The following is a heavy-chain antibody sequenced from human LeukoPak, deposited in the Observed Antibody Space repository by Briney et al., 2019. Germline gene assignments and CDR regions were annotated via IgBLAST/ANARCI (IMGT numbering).Heavy chain of an antibody. CDR3: ARHVGYRAFDI. D-gene: IGHD1-1*01. CDR2: ISSSSSYI. Sequence: GSLRLSCAASGFTFSSYSMNWVRRAPGKGPEWVSSISSSSSYIYYADSVEGRFTISRDEAKNSLYLQMNSLRAEDTAVYYCARHVGYRAFDIWGQGTMVTVSS. CDR1: GFTFSSYS. J-gene: IGHJ3*02. V-gene: IGHV3-21*01.